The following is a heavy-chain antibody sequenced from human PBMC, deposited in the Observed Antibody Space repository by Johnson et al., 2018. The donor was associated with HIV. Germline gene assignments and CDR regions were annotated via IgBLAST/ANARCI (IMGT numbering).Heavy chain of an antibody. CDR2: INWNGGST. CDR3: ARGLRYGSGGSCYSDACDI. CDR1: GFSFDDYG. Sequence: VQLVESGGGVIRPGGSLRLSCAASGFSFDDYGMTWVRQAPGQGLEWVSYINWNGGSTGYATSVRVRFTFSRDNAKNYLYLQMNSLQTEDTPLYYCARGLRYGSGGSCYSDACDIWGKGTLVTVSS. J-gene: IGHJ3*02. D-gene: IGHD2-15*01. V-gene: IGHV3-20*04.